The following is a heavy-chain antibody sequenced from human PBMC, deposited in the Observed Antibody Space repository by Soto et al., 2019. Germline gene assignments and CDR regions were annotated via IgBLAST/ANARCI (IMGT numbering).Heavy chain of an antibody. J-gene: IGHJ5*02. CDR2: INHSGST. Sequence: SETLSLTCAVYGGSFSGYYWSWIRQPPGKGLEWIGEINHSGSTNYSPSLKSRVTISVDTSKNQFSLKLSSVTAADTAVYYCARMYSGSSENWLDPWGQGTLVTVSS. CDR3: ARMYSGSSENWLDP. D-gene: IGHD1-26*01. CDR1: GGSFSGYY. V-gene: IGHV4-34*01.